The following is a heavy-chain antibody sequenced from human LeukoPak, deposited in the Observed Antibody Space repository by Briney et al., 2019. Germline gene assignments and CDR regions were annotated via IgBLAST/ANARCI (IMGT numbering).Heavy chain of an antibody. V-gene: IGHV4-4*07. J-gene: IGHJ4*02. D-gene: IGHD2/OR15-2a*01. CDR1: GGSISSYY. CDR2: IYTSGST. Sequence: SETLSLTCTVSGGSISSYYWSWIRQPAGKGLEWIGRIYTSGSTNYNPSLKSRVTISVDTSKNQFSLKLSSVTAADTAVYYCARDRGYYGPYYFDYWGQGTLVTVSS. CDR3: ARDRGYYGPYYFDY.